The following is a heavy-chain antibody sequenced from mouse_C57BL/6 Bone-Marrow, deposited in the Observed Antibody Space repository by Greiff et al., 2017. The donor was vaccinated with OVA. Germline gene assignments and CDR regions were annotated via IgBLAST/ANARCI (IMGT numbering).Heavy chain of an antibody. V-gene: IGHV1-61*01. CDR1: GYTFTSYW. CDR3: ARSITTVAYWYFDV. D-gene: IGHD1-1*01. J-gene: IGHJ1*03. CDR2: IYPSDSET. Sequence: QVQLQQPGAELVRPGSSVKLSCKASGYTFTSYWMDWVKQRPGQGLEWIGNIYPSDSETHYNQKFKDKATLTVDKSSSTAYMQLSSLTSEDSAVDDCARSITTVAYWYFDVWGTGTTVTVSS.